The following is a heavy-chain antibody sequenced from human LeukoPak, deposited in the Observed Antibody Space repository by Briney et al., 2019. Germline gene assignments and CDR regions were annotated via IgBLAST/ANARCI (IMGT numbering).Heavy chain of an antibody. CDR3: TRHGNTMEGDY. Sequence: GGSLKLSCAASGFTFSGSAMHWVRQASGKGLEWVGRIRSKANSYATVYAASVKGRFTISRDDSKNTAYLQMNSLKTEDTAVYYCTRHGNTMEGDYWGQGTLVTVSS. J-gene: IGHJ4*02. CDR1: GFTFSGSA. D-gene: IGHD3-10*01. V-gene: IGHV3-73*01. CDR2: IRSKANSYAT.